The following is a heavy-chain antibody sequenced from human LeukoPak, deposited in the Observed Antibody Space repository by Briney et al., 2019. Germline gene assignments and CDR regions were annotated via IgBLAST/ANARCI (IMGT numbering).Heavy chain of an antibody. CDR2: IYSSGST. V-gene: IGHV4-4*07. D-gene: IGHD2-2*01. J-gene: IGHJ5*02. Sequence: PSETLSLTCTVSGGSLSSYYWTWIRQPAGKGLDWIGRIYSSGSTNYNPSLKSRVTMSVDTSKNQFSLKLTSVTAADTAVYYCARSRGPPAAFSSWFGPWGQGTLVTVSS. CDR1: GGSLSSYY. CDR3: ARSRGPPAAFSSWFGP.